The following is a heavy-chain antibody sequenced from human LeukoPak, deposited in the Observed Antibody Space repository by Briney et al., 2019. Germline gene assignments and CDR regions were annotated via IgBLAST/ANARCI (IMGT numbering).Heavy chain of an antibody. D-gene: IGHD7-27*01. CDR2: MSNDGSYT. CDR1: GFTFSAYW. J-gene: IGHJ4*02. V-gene: IGHV3-74*01. Sequence: GGSLRLSCVGSGFTFSAYWMVWVRQAPGQGLEYVSHMSNDGSYTVYADSVKVRFTISRENVKNTVYLQMNSLRAEDTAVYYCARDNWGSFDYWGQGVLITVSS. CDR3: ARDNWGSFDY.